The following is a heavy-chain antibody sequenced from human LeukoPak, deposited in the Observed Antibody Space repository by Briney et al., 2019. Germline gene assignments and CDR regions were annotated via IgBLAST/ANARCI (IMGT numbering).Heavy chain of an antibody. V-gene: IGHV3-23*01. CDR2: ISGSGGST. CDR3: AKDLDCSSTTCYPDF. CDR1: GFTFSSYS. D-gene: IGHD2-2*01. J-gene: IGHJ4*02. Sequence: GGSLRLSCAASGFTFSSYSMNWVRQAPGKGLEWVSAISGSGGSTYYADSVKGRFTISRDSSKNALYLQMNSLRAEDTAVYYCAKDLDCSSTTCYPDFWGQGTLVTVSS.